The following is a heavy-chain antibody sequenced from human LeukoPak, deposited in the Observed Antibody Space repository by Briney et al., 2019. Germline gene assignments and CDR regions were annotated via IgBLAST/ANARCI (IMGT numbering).Heavy chain of an antibody. CDR3: ARAVVNTAMGYFDY. CDR1: GGSISSGGYS. V-gene: IGHV4-30-2*01. D-gene: IGHD5-18*01. Sequence: PSQTLSLTCAVSGGSISSGGYSWSWIRQPPGKGLEWIGYIYHSGGTYYNPSLKSRVTISVDRSKNQFSLKLSSVTAADTAVYYCARAVVNTAMGYFDYWGQGTLVTVSS. J-gene: IGHJ4*02. CDR2: IYHSGGT.